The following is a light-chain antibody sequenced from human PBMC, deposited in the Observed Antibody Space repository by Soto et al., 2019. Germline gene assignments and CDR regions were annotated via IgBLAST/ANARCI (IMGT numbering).Light chain of an antibody. CDR3: RSYARPSTAV. Sequence: QSVLTQPASVSGSPGQSITISCTGTSSDVGAYNYVSWYQQHPGKAPKLMIYEVNSRPSGVSNRFSGSKSGITASLTISGLQAEDEGDYYCRSYARPSTAVFGTGTKLTVL. CDR2: EVN. J-gene: IGLJ1*01. V-gene: IGLV2-14*01. CDR1: SSDVGAYNY.